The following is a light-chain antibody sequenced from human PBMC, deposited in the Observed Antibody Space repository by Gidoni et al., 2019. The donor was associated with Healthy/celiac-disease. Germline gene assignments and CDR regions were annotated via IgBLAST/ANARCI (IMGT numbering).Light chain of an antibody. J-gene: IGLJ3*02. CDR2: STS. CDR1: TGAVSSGYY. Sequence: QTVVTQEASLTVSPGGTVTLTCATNTGAVSSGYYANWFQQKPEQAPRALLYSTSDKHSWSPARCSGSLVGGRAALTLSGVQPEDEAESYCLLYFGGTQGMVFGRGTKLTVL. CDR3: LLYFGGTQGMV. V-gene: IGLV7-43*01.